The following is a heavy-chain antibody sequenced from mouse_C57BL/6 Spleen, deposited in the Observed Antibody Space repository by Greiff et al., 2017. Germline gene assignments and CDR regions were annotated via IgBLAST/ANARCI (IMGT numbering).Heavy chain of an antibody. CDR3: ARRGYFYAMDY. CDR1: GFTFSDYY. V-gene: IGHV5-12*01. Sequence: EVQGVESGGGLVQPGGSLKLSCAASGFTFSDYYMYWVRQTPEKRLEWVAYISNGGGSTYYPDTVKGRFTISRDNAKNTLYLQMSRLKSEDTAMYYCARRGYFYAMDYWGQGTSVTVSS. J-gene: IGHJ4*01. D-gene: IGHD2-3*01. CDR2: ISNGGGST.